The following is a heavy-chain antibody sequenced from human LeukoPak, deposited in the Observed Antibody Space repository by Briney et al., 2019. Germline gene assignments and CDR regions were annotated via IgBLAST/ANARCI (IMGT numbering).Heavy chain of an antibody. Sequence: SETLSLTCTVSGGSISSYYWSWIRQPPGKGLEWIGYIYYSGSTNYNPSLKSRVTISVDTSKNQFSLKLSSVTAADTAVYYCARVFGYSGYDFWFDPWGQGILVTVSS. J-gene: IGHJ5*02. CDR2: IYYSGST. CDR1: GGSISSYY. CDR3: ARVFGYSGYDFWFDP. V-gene: IGHV4-59*01. D-gene: IGHD5-12*01.